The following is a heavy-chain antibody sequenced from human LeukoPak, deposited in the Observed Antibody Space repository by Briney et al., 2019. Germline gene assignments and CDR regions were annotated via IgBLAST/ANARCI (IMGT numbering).Heavy chain of an antibody. D-gene: IGHD2-15*01. V-gene: IGHV4-4*09. Sequence: SETLSLTCTVSGGSISSYYWSWIRQPPGKGLEWIGYIYTSGSTNYNPSLKSRVTISVDTSKNQFSLKLSSVTAADTAVYYCAILGTRFSPFDYWGQGTLVTVSS. CDR3: AILGTRFSPFDY. J-gene: IGHJ4*02. CDR2: IYTSGST. CDR1: GGSISSYY.